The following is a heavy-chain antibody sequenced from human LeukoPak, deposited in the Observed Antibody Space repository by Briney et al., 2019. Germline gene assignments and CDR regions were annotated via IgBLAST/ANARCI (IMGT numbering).Heavy chain of an antibody. D-gene: IGHD3-16*01. J-gene: IGHJ4*02. CDR3: ATGFTGMDF. CDR1: GFTFSSYG. V-gene: IGHV3-30*03. Sequence: GGSLRLSCAASGFTFSSYGMHWVRQAPGKGLEWVAVISYDGSNKYYADSVKGRFSISRDNSRNTLYLQMNGLRAEDTAVYYCATGFTGMDFWGQGSLVTVSS. CDR2: ISYDGSNK.